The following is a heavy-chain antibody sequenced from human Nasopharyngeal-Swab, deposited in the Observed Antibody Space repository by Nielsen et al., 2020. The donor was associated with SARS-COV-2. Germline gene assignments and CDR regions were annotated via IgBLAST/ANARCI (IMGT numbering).Heavy chain of an antibody. J-gene: IGHJ3*02. CDR1: GGSISSGGYY. D-gene: IGHD3-3*01. Sequence: TLSLTCTVSGGSISSGGYYWSWIRQHPGKGLEWIGYIYYSGSTYYNPSLKSRVTISVDTSKNQLSLKLSSVTAADTAVYYCARDSGRSTIFGVVIIDAFDIWGQGTMVTVSS. CDR2: IYYSGST. CDR3: ARDSGRSTIFGVVIIDAFDI. V-gene: IGHV4-31*03.